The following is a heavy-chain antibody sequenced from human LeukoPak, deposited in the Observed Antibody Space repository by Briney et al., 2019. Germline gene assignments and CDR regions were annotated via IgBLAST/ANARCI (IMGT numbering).Heavy chain of an antibody. D-gene: IGHD1-1*01. CDR1: GGSISSSSYY. CDR2: IYTSGST. J-gene: IGHJ4*02. V-gene: IGHV4-61*02. Sequence: SETLSLTCTVSGGSISSSSYYWSWIRQPAGKGLEWIGRIYTSGSTNYNPSLKSRVTISVDTSKNQFSLKLSSVTAADTAVYYCTRDNPGMTSTDTWGQGTLVTVSS. CDR3: TRDNPGMTSTDT.